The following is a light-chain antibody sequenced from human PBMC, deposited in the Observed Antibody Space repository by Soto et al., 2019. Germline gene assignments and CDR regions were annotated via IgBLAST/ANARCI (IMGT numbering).Light chain of an antibody. CDR2: DAS. J-gene: IGKJ5*01. Sequence: DIQMTQSPSSLSASVGDRVTITCRASQSISSYLNWYQQKPGKAPKLLIYDASNLQRGVPSRFSGSGSGPDFTLTIISLQPEDSATYFCQQLNSYPQTFGQGTRLEIK. CDR3: QQLNSYPQT. CDR1: QSISSY. V-gene: IGKV1-39*01.